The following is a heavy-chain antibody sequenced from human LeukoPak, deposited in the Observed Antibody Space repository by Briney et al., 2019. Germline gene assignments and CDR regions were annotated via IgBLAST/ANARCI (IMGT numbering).Heavy chain of an antibody. CDR3: ARDFRNSHRLDM. D-gene: IGHD4-11*01. CDR1: GFTFSSYS. V-gene: IGHV3-48*02. CDR2: ISSSSNIM. Sequence: TGGSLRLSCAASGFTFSSYSMNWVRQAPGKGLEWVACISSSSNIMYHADSVKGRFTISRDNAKNSLYLQMNSLRDEDTAVYYCARDFRNSHRLDMWGQGTLVTVSS. J-gene: IGHJ3*02.